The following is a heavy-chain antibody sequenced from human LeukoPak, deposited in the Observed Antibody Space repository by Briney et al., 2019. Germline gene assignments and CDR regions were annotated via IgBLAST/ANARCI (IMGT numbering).Heavy chain of an antibody. J-gene: IGHJ5*02. CDR1: GYTFTTYG. D-gene: IGHD1-1*01. CDR2: ISPYNANT. V-gene: IGHV1-18*01. CDR3: ARAGSSTETYPNWFDP. Sequence: ASVKVSCKASGYTFTTYGINWVRQAPGQGLEWMGWISPYNANTNYAQKLQDRVTMTTDTSTTTVYMELRSLRSDDTAVHYCARAGSSTETYPNWFDPWGQGTLVTVSS.